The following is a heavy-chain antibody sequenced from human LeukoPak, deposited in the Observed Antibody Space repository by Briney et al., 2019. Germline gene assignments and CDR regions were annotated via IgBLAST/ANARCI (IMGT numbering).Heavy chain of an antibody. D-gene: IGHD4-11*01. CDR1: GFTFSSYS. CDR2: ISSSSSYI. V-gene: IGHV3-21*01. J-gene: IGHJ4*02. CDR3: ARDPLTTQGFDY. Sequence: GGSLRLSCAASGFTFSSYSMNWVRQAPGKGLEWVSSISSSSSYIYYADSVKGRFTISRDNAKNSRYLQMNSLRAEDTAVYYCARDPLTTQGFDYWGQGTLVTVSS.